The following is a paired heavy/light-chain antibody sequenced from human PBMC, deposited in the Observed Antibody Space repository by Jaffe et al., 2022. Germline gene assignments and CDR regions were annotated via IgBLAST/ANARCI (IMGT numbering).Light chain of an antibody. CDR2: GAS. V-gene: IGKV3-15*01. CDR3: QQYNTWPPLT. Sequence: EIVMTQSPATLSVSPGERATLSCRASQSVESKLAWYQQKPGQAPRLLIHGASTRATGIPARFSGSGSGTEFTLTISSVQSEDFAVYYCQQYNTWPPLTFGGGTKVEIK. J-gene: IGKJ4*01. CDR1: QSVESK.
Heavy chain of an antibody. CDR2: IRQDGNEK. CDR1: GFILSSYW. CDR3: AGENDCSGGNCVDWFFEF. D-gene: IGHD2-15*01. J-gene: IGHJ2*01. V-gene: IGHV3-7*01. Sequence: EVQLVEAGGGLVQPGGSLRLSCSASGFILSSYWMSWVRQAPGKGLEWVAKIRQDGNEKYYVDSVKGRFTISRDNAKNSVYLQMNSLRGDDTAVYYCAGENDCSGGNCVDWFFEFWGRGTLVSVSS.